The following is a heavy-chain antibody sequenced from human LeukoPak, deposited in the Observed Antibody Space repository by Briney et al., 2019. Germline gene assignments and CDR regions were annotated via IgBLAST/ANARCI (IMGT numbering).Heavy chain of an antibody. D-gene: IGHD6-19*01. CDR3: ARGYLLGIAVAGTLPDDY. Sequence: ASVKVSCKASGYTFTSYGISWVRQAPGQGLEWMGIINPSGGSTSYAQKFQGRVTMTRDMSTSTVYMELSSLRSEDTAVYYCARGYLLGIAVAGTLPDDYWGQGTLVTVSS. CDR1: GYTFTSYG. V-gene: IGHV1-46*01. CDR2: INPSGGST. J-gene: IGHJ4*02.